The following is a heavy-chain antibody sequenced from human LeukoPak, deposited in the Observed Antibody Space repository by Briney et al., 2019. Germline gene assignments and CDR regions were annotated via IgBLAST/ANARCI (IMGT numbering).Heavy chain of an antibody. Sequence: ADSVKGRFTISRDNSKNTLYLQMSSLRPEDTAVYYCVKDRVNTAVAPFDYWGQGTLVTVSS. V-gene: IGHV3-64D*06. J-gene: IGHJ4*02. D-gene: IGHD5-18*01. CDR3: VKDRVNTAVAPFDY.